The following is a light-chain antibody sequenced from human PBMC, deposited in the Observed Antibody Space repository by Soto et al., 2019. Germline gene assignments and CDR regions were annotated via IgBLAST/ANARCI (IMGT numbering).Light chain of an antibody. Sequence: DIVLTQSPLSLPVTPGEPASISCRSSQSLLHSNGNIYLDWYLQKPGQSPQLLLYLGSIRASGVPDRFSGSGSGTDFTQKITRVEAEDVGVYYCMQAIQAPRTFGLGTKVEIK. J-gene: IGKJ1*01. V-gene: IGKV2-28*01. CDR2: LGS. CDR3: MQAIQAPRT. CDR1: QSLLHSNGNIY.